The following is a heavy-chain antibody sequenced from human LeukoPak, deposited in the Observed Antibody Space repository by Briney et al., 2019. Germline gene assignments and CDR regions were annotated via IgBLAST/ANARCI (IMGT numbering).Heavy chain of an antibody. CDR1: GGSISSGGYY. Sequence: PSQTLSLTCTVSGGSISSGGYYWSWIRQHPGKGLEWIGYIYYSGSTYYNLSLKSRVTISVDTSKNQFSLKLSSVTAADTAVYYCARVAPIVNDYYDSSGYYDAFDIWGQGTMVTVSS. V-gene: IGHV4-31*03. D-gene: IGHD3-22*01. CDR2: IYYSGST. CDR3: ARVAPIVNDYYDSSGYYDAFDI. J-gene: IGHJ3*02.